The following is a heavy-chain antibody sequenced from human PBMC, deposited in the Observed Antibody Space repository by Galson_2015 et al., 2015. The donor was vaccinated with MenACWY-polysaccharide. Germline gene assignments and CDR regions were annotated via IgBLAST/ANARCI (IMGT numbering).Heavy chain of an antibody. J-gene: IGHJ6*02. CDR2: ISSDGSNK. Sequence: SLRLSCAASGFTFSNFEMHWVRQAPGKGLEGVADISSDGSNKYYADSVKGRFTISRDNSKDTLYLQMNSLRLEDSAVYYCARNGTGDRGWLQLVHTSYYGLDVWGQGTTVTVSS. D-gene: IGHD5-24*01. V-gene: IGHV3-30-3*01. CDR3: ARNGTGDRGWLQLVHTSYYGLDV. CDR1: GFTFSNFE.